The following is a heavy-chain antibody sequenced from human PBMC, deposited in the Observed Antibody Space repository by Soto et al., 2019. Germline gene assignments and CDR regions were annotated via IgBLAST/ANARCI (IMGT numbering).Heavy chain of an antibody. D-gene: IGHD3-16*02. V-gene: IGHV4-38-2*01. CDR2: ISHSGRA. CDR1: GFSIQTSYF. Sequence: ASETLPLTCGVSGFSIQTSYFWGWIRQPPGKGLEWIGLISHSGRAISHPSFASRATISLDTTNNAFSLTLKSVTAADTAVYYCARGRSFRLVGVPLDSWGQGTLVTVSS. CDR3: ARGRSFRLVGVPLDS. J-gene: IGHJ4*02.